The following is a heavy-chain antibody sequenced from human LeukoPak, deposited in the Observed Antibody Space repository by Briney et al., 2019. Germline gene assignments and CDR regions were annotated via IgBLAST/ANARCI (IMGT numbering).Heavy chain of an antibody. V-gene: IGHV3-30*18. J-gene: IGHJ4*02. CDR1: GFTFSSYW. CDR2: ISNDGSNK. CDR3: AKDTVGGSGSYPYYFDY. D-gene: IGHD1-26*01. Sequence: QSGGSLRLSCAASGFTFSSYWMHWVRQAPGKGLEWVAGISNDGSNKYYADSVKGRFTISRDSSKNTLYLQMNSLRAEDTAVYYCAKDTVGGSGSYPYYFDYWGQGTLVTVSS.